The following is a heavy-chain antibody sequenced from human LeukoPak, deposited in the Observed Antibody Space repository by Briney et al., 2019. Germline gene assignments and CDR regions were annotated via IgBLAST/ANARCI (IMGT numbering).Heavy chain of an antibody. CDR3: ATERDSSWTFDS. CDR2: IWSDASNQ. CDR1: RFSFSTYA. V-gene: IGHV3-33*01. J-gene: IGHJ4*02. Sequence: GGSLTLSCAASRFSFSTYAMHWVRQAPGKGLDWVAMIWSDASNQYYADSVKGRFTISRDNSKNTLYLQLNSLRAEDTAVYYCATERDSSWTFDSWGQGTLVTVSS. D-gene: IGHD6-13*01.